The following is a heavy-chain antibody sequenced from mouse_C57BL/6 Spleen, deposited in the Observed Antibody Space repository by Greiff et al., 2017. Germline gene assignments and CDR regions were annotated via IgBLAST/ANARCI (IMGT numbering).Heavy chain of an antibody. CDR3: ARNLYYVSAWFAY. J-gene: IGHJ3*01. Sequence: VQLQQSGAELVKPGASVKISCKASGYAFSSYWMNWVKQRPGKGLVWIGQIYPGDGDTNYNGKFKGKATLTADKSTSTAYMQLSSLTSEDSAVFFCARNLYYVSAWFAYWGQGTLVTVSA. V-gene: IGHV1-80*01. D-gene: IGHD1-1*02. CDR2: IYPGDGDT. CDR1: GYAFSSYW.